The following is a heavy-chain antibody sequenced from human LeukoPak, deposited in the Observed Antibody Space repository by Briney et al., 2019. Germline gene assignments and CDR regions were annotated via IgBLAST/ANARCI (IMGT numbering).Heavy chain of an antibody. V-gene: IGHV1-8*03. Sequence: ASVKVSCQASGYTFTSYDINWVRQATGQGLAWVGCMNPNSGNTGYAQKFQGRVTITRNTSISTAYMELSSLRSEDTAVYYCARAYYYDSSGYSPFDYWGQGTLVTVSS. J-gene: IGHJ4*02. D-gene: IGHD3-22*01. CDR3: ARAYYYDSSGYSPFDY. CDR2: MNPNSGNT. CDR1: GYTFTSYD.